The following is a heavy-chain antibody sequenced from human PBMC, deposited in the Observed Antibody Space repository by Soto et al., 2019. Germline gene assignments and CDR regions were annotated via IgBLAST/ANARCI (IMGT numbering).Heavy chain of an antibody. V-gene: IGHV3-30*18. CDR2: ISYDGSNK. D-gene: IGHD2-15*01. CDR3: AKISSPSDAFDI. J-gene: IGHJ3*02. Sequence: GGSLRLSCAASGFTLSNYGMHWVRQAPGKGLEWVAIISYDGSNKYYADSVKGRFTISRDNSKNTLYLQMNSLRAEDTAVYYCAKISSPSDAFDIWGQGTMVTVSS. CDR1: GFTLSNYG.